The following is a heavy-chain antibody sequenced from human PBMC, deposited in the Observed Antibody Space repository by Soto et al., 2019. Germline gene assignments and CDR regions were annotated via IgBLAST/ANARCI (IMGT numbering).Heavy chain of an antibody. Sequence: EVQLLESGGGLVQPGGSLRLSCPASGFIFTSYAMNWVRQAPGKGLEWVSTIISRGSTYYTDSLKGRFTGSRDSSKNTAYLQRNSRRAADTAVYYCAREFRATTVTTYFDHWGQGTLVTVSS. J-gene: IGHJ4*02. CDR3: AREFRATTVTTYFDH. D-gene: IGHD4-17*01. CDR1: GFIFTSYA. CDR2: IISRGST. V-gene: IGHV3-23*01.